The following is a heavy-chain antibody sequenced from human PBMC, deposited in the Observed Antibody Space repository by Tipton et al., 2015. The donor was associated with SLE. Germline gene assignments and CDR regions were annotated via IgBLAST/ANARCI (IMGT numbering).Heavy chain of an antibody. D-gene: IGHD3-22*01. CDR2: IYSGGST. CDR1: GFTVSSNY. Sequence: SLRLSCAAPGFTVSSNYMSWVRQAPGKGLEWVSVIYSGGSTYYADSVKGRFTISRDNSKNTLYLQMNSLRAEDTAVYYCARDRDSSGYYGFDYWGQGTLVTVSS. V-gene: IGHV3-66*01. CDR3: ARDRDSSGYYGFDY. J-gene: IGHJ4*02.